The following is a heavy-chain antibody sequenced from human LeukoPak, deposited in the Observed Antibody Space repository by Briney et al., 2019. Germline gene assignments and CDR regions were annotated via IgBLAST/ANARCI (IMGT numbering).Heavy chain of an antibody. CDR3: ARAIPYRSFDY. J-gene: IGHJ4*02. CDR1: GGSISSYY. CDR2: MHYSGSA. V-gene: IGHV4-59*12. D-gene: IGHD5-12*01. Sequence: SETLSLTCTVSGGSISSYYWNWIRQPPGKGLEWIGYMHYSGSAIYNPSLKSRVTISVDTSKNQFSLKLSSVTAADTAVYYCARAIPYRSFDYWGQGTLVTVSS.